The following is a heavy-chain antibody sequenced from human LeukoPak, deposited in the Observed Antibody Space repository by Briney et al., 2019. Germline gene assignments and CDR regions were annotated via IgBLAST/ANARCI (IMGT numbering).Heavy chain of an antibody. V-gene: IGHV3-30*18. CDR3: VKRGRQGDYAYDS. D-gene: IGHD4-17*01. CDR1: GFTFSTYG. Sequence: PGGSLRLSCAASGFTFSTYGMHWVRQAPGKGLEWVAVISYDGYNKYYAYSVKGRFTISRDNSKNTLYLQVNSLRAEDTAVYYCVKRGRQGDYAYDSWGQGALVTVSS. J-gene: IGHJ4*02. CDR2: ISYDGYNK.